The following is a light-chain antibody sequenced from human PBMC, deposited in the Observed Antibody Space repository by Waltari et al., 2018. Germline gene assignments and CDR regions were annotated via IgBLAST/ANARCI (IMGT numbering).Light chain of an antibody. J-gene: IGKJ1*01. CDR2: AAS. Sequence: EIVLTPSPGTLSLSPGDRATLSCRASQSIGRYLVWYQQKPGQAPRLLIYAASSRATGIPDRFSGSGSGTDFSLTISRLEPEDFAVYYCQNHERLPATFGQGTKVEIK. CDR3: QNHERLPAT. V-gene: IGKV3-20*01. CDR1: QSIGRY.